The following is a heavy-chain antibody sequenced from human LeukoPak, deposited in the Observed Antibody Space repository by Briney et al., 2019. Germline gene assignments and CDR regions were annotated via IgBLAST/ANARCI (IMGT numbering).Heavy chain of an antibody. Sequence: TPSETLSLTCAVYGGSFSGYYWSWIRQPPGKGLEWIGEINHSGSTNYNPSLKSRVTISVDTSKNQFSLKLSSVTAADTAVYYCARGLGQQLVLRYFQHWGQGTLVTVSS. J-gene: IGHJ1*01. D-gene: IGHD6-13*01. V-gene: IGHV4-34*01. CDR1: GGSFSGYY. CDR2: INHSGST. CDR3: ARGLGQQLVLRYFQH.